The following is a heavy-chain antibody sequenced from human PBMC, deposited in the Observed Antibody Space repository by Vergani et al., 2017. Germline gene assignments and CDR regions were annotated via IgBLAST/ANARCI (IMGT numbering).Heavy chain of an antibody. CDR3: GRGYSYGTLPIDY. Sequence: QVQLVQSGAEVKKPGASVKVSCKASGYTFTGYYMHWVRQAPGQGLEWMGWINPNSGGTNYAQKFQGRVTMTRDTSISTAYMELSSLRSEDTAVYYCGRGYSYGTLPIDYWGQGTLVTVSS. V-gene: IGHV1-2*02. CDR2: INPNSGGT. D-gene: IGHD5-18*01. J-gene: IGHJ4*02. CDR1: GYTFTGYY.